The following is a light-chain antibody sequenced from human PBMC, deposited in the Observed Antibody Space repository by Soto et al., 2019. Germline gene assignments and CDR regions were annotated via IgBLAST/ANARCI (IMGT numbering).Light chain of an antibody. J-gene: IGLJ2*01. Sequence: QSVLTQPPSVSAAPGQKVTISCSGSSSNIGDNYVSWYQQIPGTAPKLLIYDNNKRPSGIPDRFSGSTSGTSATLGITGLQTGDEADYYCGTWDTSLSAGVFGGGTMLTVL. CDR3: GTWDTSLSAGV. V-gene: IGLV1-51*01. CDR2: DNN. CDR1: SSNIGDNY.